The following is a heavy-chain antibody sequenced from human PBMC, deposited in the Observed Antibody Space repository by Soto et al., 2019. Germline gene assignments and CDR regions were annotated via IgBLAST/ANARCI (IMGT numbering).Heavy chain of an antibody. Sequence: QVQLVQSGAEVKKPGSSVKVSCKASGGSFSSYAISWVRQAPGQGLAWMGGIIPLFGTPNYAQKFQGRVTGTADEPTSTAYRELSSLRSEDTAVYDCASRLRVAGSHYYGRDVWGQGTTVTVSS. CDR1: GGSFSSYA. CDR2: IIPLFGTP. D-gene: IGHD3-22*01. V-gene: IGHV1-69*12. CDR3: ASRLRVAGSHYYGRDV. J-gene: IGHJ6*02.